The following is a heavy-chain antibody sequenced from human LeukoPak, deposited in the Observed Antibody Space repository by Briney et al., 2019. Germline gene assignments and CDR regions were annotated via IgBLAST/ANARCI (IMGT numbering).Heavy chain of an antibody. Sequence: GGSLRLSCTASGLTFSSYDIHWVRQVTGKGLEWVSAIGTVGDTHYQGSVKGRFTISRENAKNSVYLQMNNLRAGDTAVYYCSTGGAPAGHAYHVWGQGTTVTASS. V-gene: IGHV3-13*01. CDR3: STGGAPAGHAYHV. CDR2: IGTVGDT. D-gene: IGHD6-13*01. CDR1: GLTFSSYD. J-gene: IGHJ6*02.